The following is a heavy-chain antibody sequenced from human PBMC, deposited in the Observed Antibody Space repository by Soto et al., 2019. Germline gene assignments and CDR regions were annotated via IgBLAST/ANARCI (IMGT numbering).Heavy chain of an antibody. CDR1: GYTFTSYA. CDR3: ARDDYGDYGFDY. Sequence: ASVKVSCKASGYTFTSYAMHWVRQAPGQRLEWMGWINAGNGNTKYSQKFQGRVTITRDTSASTAYMELSSLRSEDTAVYYCARDDYGDYGFDYWGQGTLVTVSS. D-gene: IGHD4-17*01. CDR2: INAGNGNT. J-gene: IGHJ4*02. V-gene: IGHV1-3*01.